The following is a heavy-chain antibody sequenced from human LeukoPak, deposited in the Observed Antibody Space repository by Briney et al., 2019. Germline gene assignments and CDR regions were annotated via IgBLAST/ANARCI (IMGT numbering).Heavy chain of an antibody. CDR1: GFTFSSSA. V-gene: IGHV3-23*01. D-gene: IGHD1-14*01. Sequence: PGGSLRLSCAASGFTFSSSAMSWVRQVPGKGLEWVSGISASGGSTYYADSVRGRFIMSRDNSKNTMYVQMNSLRDEDTAVYYCAKDQRWEPSHHLDSWGQGTLVTVSS. CDR2: ISASGGST. CDR3: AKDQRWEPSHHLDS. J-gene: IGHJ4*02.